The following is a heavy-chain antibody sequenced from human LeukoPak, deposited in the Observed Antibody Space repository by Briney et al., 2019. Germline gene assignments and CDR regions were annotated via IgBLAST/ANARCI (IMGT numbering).Heavy chain of an antibody. CDR3: ARRRQWIQLWLRPYYFDY. CDR1: GGSISSYY. D-gene: IGHD5-18*01. V-gene: IGHV4-34*01. CDR2: INHSGST. Sequence: SETLSLTCTVSGGSISSYYWSWIRQPPGKGLEWIGEINHSGSTNYNPSLKSRVTISVDTSKNQFSLKLSSVTAADTAVYYCARRRQWIQLWLRPYYFDYWGQGTLVTVSS. J-gene: IGHJ4*02.